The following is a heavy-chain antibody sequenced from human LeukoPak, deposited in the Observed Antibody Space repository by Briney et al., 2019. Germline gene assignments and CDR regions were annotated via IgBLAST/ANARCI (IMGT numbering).Heavy chain of an antibody. CDR1: GGSISSYY. Sequence: SETLSLTCTVSGGSISSYYWRWIRQPPGNGLEWIGYIYYSVSTNYNPSLKSRVTISVDTSKNQFSLKLSSVTAADTALYYCARVRDGYNYYYYYYMDVWGKGTTVTVSS. CDR2: IYYSVST. V-gene: IGHV4-59*01. D-gene: IGHD5-24*01. CDR3: ARVRDGYNYYYYYYMDV. J-gene: IGHJ6*03.